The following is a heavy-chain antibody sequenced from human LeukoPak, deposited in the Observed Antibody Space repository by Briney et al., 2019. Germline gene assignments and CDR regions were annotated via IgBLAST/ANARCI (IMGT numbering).Heavy chain of an antibody. CDR1: GFTVSSNY. V-gene: IGHV3-23*01. D-gene: IGHD3-10*01. Sequence: GGSLRLSCAASGFTVSSNYMSWVRQAPGKGLEWVSAISGSGGSTYYADSVKGRFTISRDNSKNTLYLQMNSLRAEDTAVYYCAKGRYGSGTDFDYWGQGTLVTVSS. J-gene: IGHJ4*02. CDR3: AKGRYGSGTDFDY. CDR2: ISGSGGST.